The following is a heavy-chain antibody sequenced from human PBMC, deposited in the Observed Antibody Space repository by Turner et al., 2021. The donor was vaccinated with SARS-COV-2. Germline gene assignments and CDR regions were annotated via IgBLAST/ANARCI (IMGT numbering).Heavy chain of an antibody. J-gene: IGHJ5*02. V-gene: IGHV3-23*01. CDR1: GITFSRYA. CDR3: LSVDDPRFNSDWGWFDP. D-gene: IGHD7-27*01. Sequence: EVQFLESGGGLVEPGGSLRISCGASGITFSRYAMGWVGQAPGKGLEYVSSISGNGVYTFYAGSVRGRFTIYRDNPKNTLYLEMNGLRPGDTAVYYCLSVDDPRFNSDWGWFDPWGQGTLVTVSS. CDR2: ISGNGVYT.